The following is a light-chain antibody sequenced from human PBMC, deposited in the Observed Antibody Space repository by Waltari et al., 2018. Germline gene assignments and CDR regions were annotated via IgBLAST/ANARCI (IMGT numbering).Light chain of an antibody. CDR3: QQYGSSPET. V-gene: IGKV3-20*01. CDR2: GAS. Sequence: EIVLTQSPGTLSLSPGERATLSCRASQRVSNSFLAWYQQKPGQAPRLLIYGASSRATGIPGRFSGSGSGTDFTLTISRLEPEDFTVYYCQQYGSSPETFGQGTKVEIK. CDR1: QRVSNSF. J-gene: IGKJ1*01.